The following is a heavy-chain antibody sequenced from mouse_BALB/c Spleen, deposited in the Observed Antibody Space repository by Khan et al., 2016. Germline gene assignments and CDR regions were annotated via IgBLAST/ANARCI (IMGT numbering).Heavy chain of an antibody. Sequence: EVELVESGGDLVKPGGSLKLSCAASGFTFSSYGMSWVRQTPDKRLEWVATISSGGSYTYYPDSVKGRFTISRDNAKNTLYLQMSSLKSEDTAMXYCARQFITTVVADYWGQGTTLTVSS. D-gene: IGHD1-1*01. CDR3: ARQFITTVVADY. J-gene: IGHJ2*01. CDR1: GFTFSSYG. V-gene: IGHV5-6*01. CDR2: ISSGGSYT.